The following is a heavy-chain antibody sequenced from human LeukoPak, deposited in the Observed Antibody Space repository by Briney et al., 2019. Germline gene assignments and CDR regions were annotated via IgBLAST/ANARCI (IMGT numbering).Heavy chain of an antibody. J-gene: IGHJ6*02. Sequence: ASVKVSCKASGGTFSSYTISWVRQAPGQGLEWMGRIIPILGIANYAQKFQGRVTITADKSTSTACMELSSLRSEDTAVYYCARDPHDKEYDFWSGYYGMDVWGQGTTVTVSS. V-gene: IGHV1-69*04. D-gene: IGHD3-3*01. CDR2: IIPILGIA. CDR3: ARDPHDKEYDFWSGYYGMDV. CDR1: GGTFSSYT.